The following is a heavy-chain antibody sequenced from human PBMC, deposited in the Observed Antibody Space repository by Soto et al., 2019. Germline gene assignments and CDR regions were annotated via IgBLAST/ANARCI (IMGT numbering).Heavy chain of an antibody. CDR1: GFTFSSYS. V-gene: IGHV3-21*01. D-gene: IGHD3-22*01. CDR2: ISSSSSYI. Sequence: XESLLLSCAASGFTFSSYSMNWVRQAPGKGLEWVSSISSSSSYIYYADSVKGRFTISRDNAENSLYLQMNSLRAEDTAVYYCARARGSGYTTYYYYGMDVWGQGTTVTVSS. J-gene: IGHJ6*02. CDR3: ARARGSGYTTYYYYGMDV.